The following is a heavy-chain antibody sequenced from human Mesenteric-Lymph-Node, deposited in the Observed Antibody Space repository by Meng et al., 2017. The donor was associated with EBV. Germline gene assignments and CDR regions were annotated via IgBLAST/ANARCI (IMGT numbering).Heavy chain of an antibody. Sequence: QAQLQESGPGLVKPSQTLSLPCAVSGGSISSVGYFWSWIRQPPGEGLEWIGNIHYSGNTYYNPSLKSRLTISVDTSKNQFSLTLSSVTAADTAVYYCARNVQPCSGSNCYHWFDPWGQGTLVTVSS. J-gene: IGHJ5*02. CDR3: ARNVQPCSGSNCYHWFDP. CDR1: GGSISSVGYF. V-gene: IGHV4-30-4*01. D-gene: IGHD2-2*01. CDR2: IHYSGNT.